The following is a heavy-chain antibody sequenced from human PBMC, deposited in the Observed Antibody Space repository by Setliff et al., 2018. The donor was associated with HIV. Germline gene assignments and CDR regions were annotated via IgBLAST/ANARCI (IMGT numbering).Heavy chain of an antibody. CDR3: AKDYTPTFWEYNWFDV. Sequence: ASVKVSCAASGFTFSYHAMTWVRQAPGKGLEWVSGISGSGDSTFYADSVKGRFTISRDNSKNTLSLQMNDLRAEDTALYYCAKDYTPTFWEYNWFDVWGQGTLVTVSS. V-gene: IGHV3-23*01. D-gene: IGHD3-3*01. J-gene: IGHJ5*02. CDR2: ISGSGDST. CDR1: GFTFSYHA.